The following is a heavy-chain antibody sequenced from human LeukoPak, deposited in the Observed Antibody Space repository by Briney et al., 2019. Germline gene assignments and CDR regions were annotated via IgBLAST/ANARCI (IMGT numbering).Heavy chain of an antibody. J-gene: IGHJ4*02. CDR3: ARGGFPAAI. D-gene: IGHD2-2*01. CDR2: VNPNSGNT. V-gene: IGHV1-8*01. Sequence: ASVKVSCKASGYTFTSFEINWVRQATGQGLEWMGWVNPNSGNTGYAQKFQGRVTMTRDTSISTAYMELSSLRSEDTAVYYCARGGFPAAIWGQGTLVTVSS. CDR1: GYTFTSFE.